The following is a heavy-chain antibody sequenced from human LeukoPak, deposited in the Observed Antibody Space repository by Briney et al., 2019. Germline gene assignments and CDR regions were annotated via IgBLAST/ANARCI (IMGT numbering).Heavy chain of an antibody. CDR2: INPNSGGT. J-gene: IGHJ1*01. D-gene: IGHD3-9*01. Sequence: ASVKVSCKASGYTFTGYYMHWVRQAPGQGLEWMGWINPNSGGTNYAQKLQGRVTMTRDTSISTAYMELSRLRSDDTAVYYCARGITGDILTGYPTLQPLRHWGQGTLVTVSS. CDR1: GYTFTGYY. CDR3: ARGITGDILTGYPTLQPLRH. V-gene: IGHV1-2*02.